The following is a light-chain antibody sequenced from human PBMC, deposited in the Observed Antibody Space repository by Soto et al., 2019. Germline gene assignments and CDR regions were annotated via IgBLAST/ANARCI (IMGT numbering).Light chain of an antibody. Sequence: QSVLTQPPSASGTPGQSVTISCSGSTSNIGSNTVNWYQQLPGTAPKLLVYSNDQRPSGVPDRFSASKSGTSAFLAISGLQSEDEADYYCCSYTSSTTPLFGGGTKLTVL. J-gene: IGLJ2*01. V-gene: IGLV1-44*01. CDR1: TSNIGSNT. CDR2: SND. CDR3: CSYTSSTTPL.